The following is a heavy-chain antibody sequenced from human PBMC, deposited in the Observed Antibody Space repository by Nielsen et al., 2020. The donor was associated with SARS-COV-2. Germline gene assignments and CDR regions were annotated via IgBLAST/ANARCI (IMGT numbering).Heavy chain of an antibody. D-gene: IGHD4-11*01. J-gene: IGHJ6*03. CDR2: ISWDGGST. V-gene: IGHV3-43*01. CDR1: GFTFSSYG. CDR3: AKLADYSNYDYYMDV. Sequence: GESLKISCAASGFTFSSYGMHWVRQAPGKGLEWVSLISWDGGSTYYADSVKGRFTISRDNSKNSLYLQMNSLRTEDTALYYCAKLADYSNYDYYMDVWGKGTTVTVSS.